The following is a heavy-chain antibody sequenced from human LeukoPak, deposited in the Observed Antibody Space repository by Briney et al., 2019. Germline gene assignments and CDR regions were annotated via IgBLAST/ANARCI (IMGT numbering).Heavy chain of an antibody. D-gene: IGHD2-2*01. J-gene: IGHJ4*02. CDR1: GFAFSSYA. CDR3: TTVACTSTTCYVDY. CDR2: ISGSGGST. V-gene: IGHV3-23*01. Sequence: PGGSLRLSCAASGFAFSSYAMSWVRQAPGKGLEWVSAISGSGGSTYYADSVKGRFTISRDNSKNTLYLQMSSLRAEDTAVYYCTTVACTSTTCYVDYWGQGTLVTVSS.